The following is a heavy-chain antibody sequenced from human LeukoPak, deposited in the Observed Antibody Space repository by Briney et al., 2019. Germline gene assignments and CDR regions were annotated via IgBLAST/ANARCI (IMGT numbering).Heavy chain of an antibody. V-gene: IGHV4-34*01. CDR3: ARERASNNYYNYFDP. Sequence: SETLSLTCAVYGDSSNDYYWSWVRQPPGKALEWIGEINHSGSTNYNPSLNSRATISVDTSLRQFFLSLSPVTAADTAVYYCARERASNNYYNYFDPWGQGTQVTVSS. CDR1: GDSSNDYY. D-gene: IGHD1-1*01. CDR2: INHSGST. J-gene: IGHJ5*02.